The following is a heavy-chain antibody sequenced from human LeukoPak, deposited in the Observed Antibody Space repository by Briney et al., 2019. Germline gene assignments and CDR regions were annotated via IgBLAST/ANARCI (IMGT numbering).Heavy chain of an antibody. V-gene: IGHV3-66*01. CDR1: GFTVSSDY. D-gene: IGHD1-14*01. J-gene: IGHJ4*02. Sequence: GGSLRLSCAASGFTVSSDYMSWVRQAPGKGLDWVSVIHSGGTTYYADSVKGRFTISGDNSKNTVYLQMNSLRAEDTAVYYCARGMGPESSDYFDYWGQGTLVTVSS. CDR2: IHSGGTT. CDR3: ARGMGPESSDYFDY.